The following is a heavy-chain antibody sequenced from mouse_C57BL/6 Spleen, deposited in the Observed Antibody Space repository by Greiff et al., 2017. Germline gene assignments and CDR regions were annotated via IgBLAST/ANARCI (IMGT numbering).Heavy chain of an antibody. Sequence: QVQLQQPGAELAQPGASVKLSCKASGYTFTSYWMHWVKQRPGRGLEWIGRIDPNSGGTKSNEKFKSKDTLTVDKPSSTAYMQLSSLTSEDSAVYYCARGDDYGYYFDYWGHGTTLTGSS. CDR2: IDPNSGGT. V-gene: IGHV1-72*01. D-gene: IGHD2-4*01. CDR3: ARGDDYGYYFDY. CDR1: GYTFTSYW. J-gene: IGHJ2*01.